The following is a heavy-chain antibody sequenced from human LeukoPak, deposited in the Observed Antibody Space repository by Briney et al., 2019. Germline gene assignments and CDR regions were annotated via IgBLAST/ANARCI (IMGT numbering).Heavy chain of an antibody. J-gene: IGHJ4*02. CDR1: EFSVGSNY. CDR2: ISVSGNT. Sequence: GGSLRLSCAASEFSVGSNYMTWVRQAPGKGLEWVPAISVSGNTYHADSVKGRFTISRDSSKNTLYLQMNSLRAEDAAVYYCAKAPVTTCSGAYCYPFDYWGQGTLVTVSS. V-gene: IGHV3-53*01. D-gene: IGHD2-15*01. CDR3: AKAPVTTCSGAYCYPFDY.